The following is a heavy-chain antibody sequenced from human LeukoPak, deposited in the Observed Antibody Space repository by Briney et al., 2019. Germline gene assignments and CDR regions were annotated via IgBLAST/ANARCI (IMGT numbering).Heavy chain of an antibody. J-gene: IGHJ4*02. Sequence: GESLKISCKGSGYSFTSYWIVWVRQMPGKGLEWIGIIYPVDSDTRYSPSFQGQVTISTDKSISTAYLQWSSVKASDTAMYYCARHSSAIYYFDYWGQGTLVTVSS. D-gene: IGHD2-2*01. CDR1: GYSFTSYW. V-gene: IGHV5-51*01. CDR2: IYPVDSDT. CDR3: ARHSSAIYYFDY.